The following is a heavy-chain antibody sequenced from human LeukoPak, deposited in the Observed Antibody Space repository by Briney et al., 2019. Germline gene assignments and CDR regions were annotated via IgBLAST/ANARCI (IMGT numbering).Heavy chain of an antibody. CDR2: VNPSGGGT. Sequence: ASVKVSCKASGYTFTSYYMHWVRQAPGQGLEWMGIVNPSGGGTSYAQKFQGRVTMTRDTSTSTVYMELSSLRSKDTAVYYCARTLRGTNGYTFDYWGQGTLVTVSS. V-gene: IGHV1-46*01. J-gene: IGHJ4*02. CDR3: ARTLRGTNGYTFDY. D-gene: IGHD2-8*01. CDR1: GYTFTSYY.